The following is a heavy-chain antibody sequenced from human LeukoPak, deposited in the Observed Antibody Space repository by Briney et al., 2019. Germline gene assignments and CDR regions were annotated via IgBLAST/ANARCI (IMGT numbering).Heavy chain of an antibody. J-gene: IGHJ5*02. D-gene: IGHD5-12*01. CDR1: GFTFSSYW. V-gene: IGHV3-74*01. CDR2: INSDGSST. Sequence: PGGSLRLSCAASGFTFSSYWMHWVRQAPGKGLMWVSRINSDGSSTSYADSVKGRFTISRDNAKNTLYLQMNSLRAEDTAVYYCAREDWLRFGNWFDPWGQGTLVTVSS. CDR3: AREDWLRFGNWFDP.